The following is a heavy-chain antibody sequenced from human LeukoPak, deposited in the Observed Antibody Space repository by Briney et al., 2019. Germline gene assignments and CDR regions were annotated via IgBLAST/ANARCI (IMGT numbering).Heavy chain of an antibody. V-gene: IGHV1-2*06. D-gene: IGHD1-26*01. CDR3: ARRRSGSYLYFDY. J-gene: IGHJ4*02. Sequence: ASVKVSCKASGYTFTGYYMHWVRQAPGQGLEWMGRINPNSGGTNYAQKFQGRVTMTRDTSISTAYMELSRLRSEDTAVYYCARRRSGSYLYFDYWGQGTLVTVSS. CDR1: GYTFTGYY. CDR2: INPNSGGT.